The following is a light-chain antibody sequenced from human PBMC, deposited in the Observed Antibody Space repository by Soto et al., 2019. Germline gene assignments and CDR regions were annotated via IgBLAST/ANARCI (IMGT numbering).Light chain of an antibody. V-gene: IGKV1-39*01. CDR1: QSISTY. CDR3: QQSYMDPIT. J-gene: IGKJ5*01. CDR2: DAS. Sequence: DIQVTQSPSSLSASVGNRVTIPCRASQSISTYLNWYQKKPGKAPNLLIYDASRLQSGVPSRFSGSGGGTDFTLSISSVQPEDFATCFCQQSYMDPITFGQGTRLENK.